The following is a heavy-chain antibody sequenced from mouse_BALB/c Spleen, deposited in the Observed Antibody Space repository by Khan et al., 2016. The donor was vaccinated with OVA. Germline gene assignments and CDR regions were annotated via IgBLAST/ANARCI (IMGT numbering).Heavy chain of an antibody. CDR2: INPSSGYI. V-gene: IGHV1-4*01. J-gene: IGHJ2*01. CDR3: VRIPVPQYFFDS. CDR1: GYTFTNYT. Sequence: QVQLKQSGAELARPGASVKMSCKASGYTFTNYTMHWVKQRPGQGLEWIGYINPSSGYINYNQKFKDKATLTADKSSSTAYMQLTSLTSDDSAVYYCVRIPVPQYFFDSWGQGTTLTVSS.